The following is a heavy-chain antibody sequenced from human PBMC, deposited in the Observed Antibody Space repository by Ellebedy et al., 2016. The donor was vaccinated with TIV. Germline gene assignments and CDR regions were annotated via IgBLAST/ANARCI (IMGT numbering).Heavy chain of an antibody. CDR2: ISGYNGNT. D-gene: IGHD4-17*01. Sequence: ASVKVSXXASGYTFTGQYIHWVRQAPGQGLEWMGWISGYNGNTNYAQKVQGRVTMTTDTSTSTAYMELRSLRSDDTAVYYCAREADYGDPQFDYWGQGTLVTVSS. J-gene: IGHJ4*02. V-gene: IGHV1-18*01. CDR1: GYTFTGQY. CDR3: AREADYGDPQFDY.